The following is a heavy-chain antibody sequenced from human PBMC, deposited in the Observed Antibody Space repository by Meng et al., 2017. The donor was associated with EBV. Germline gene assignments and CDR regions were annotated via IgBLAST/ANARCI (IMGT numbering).Heavy chain of an antibody. V-gene: IGHV4-34*01. Sequence: QVQLQQWGAGLLKPSEPLSLTCAVYGGSVNGYFWSWIRQPPGKGLEWIGERHHSGSTNYNPSLKSRLRISVDTSKNQFSLNLTSVTAADTAVYYCARVSPKRYFDYLAPPDYWGQGTLVTVSS. J-gene: IGHJ4*02. D-gene: IGHD3-9*01. CDR1: GGSVNGYF. CDR3: ARVSPKRYFDYLAPPDY. CDR2: RHHSGST.